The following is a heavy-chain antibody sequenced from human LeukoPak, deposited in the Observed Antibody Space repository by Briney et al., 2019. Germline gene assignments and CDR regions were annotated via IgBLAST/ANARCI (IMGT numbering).Heavy chain of an antibody. J-gene: IGHJ5*02. CDR2: INHSGST. Sequence: SETLSLTCAVYGGSLSGYYWTWIRQPPGEGLEWIGEINHSGSTNYNPSLKSRVAISVDTSKNQFSLKLSSVTAADTAVYYCARVDSSSVDWFDPWGQGTLVTVSS. D-gene: IGHD6-6*01. CDR1: GGSLSGYY. CDR3: ARVDSSSVDWFDP. V-gene: IGHV4-34*01.